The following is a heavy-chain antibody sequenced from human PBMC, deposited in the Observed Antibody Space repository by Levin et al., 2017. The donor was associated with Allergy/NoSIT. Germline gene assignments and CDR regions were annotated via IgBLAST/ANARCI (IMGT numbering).Heavy chain of an antibody. V-gene: IGHV4-59*01. Sequence: SCTVSGGSISSYYWSWIRQPPGKGLEWIGYIYYSGSTNYNPSLKSRVTISVDTSKNQFSLKLSSVTAADTAVYYCARVMYYYDSSGYHLRPYFDYWGQGTLVTVSS. CDR1: GGSISSYY. D-gene: IGHD3-22*01. J-gene: IGHJ4*02. CDR2: IYYSGST. CDR3: ARVMYYYDSSGYHLRPYFDY.